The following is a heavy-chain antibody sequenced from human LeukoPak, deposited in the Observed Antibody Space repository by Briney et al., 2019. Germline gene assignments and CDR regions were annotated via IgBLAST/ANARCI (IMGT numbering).Heavy chain of an antibody. J-gene: IGHJ4*02. V-gene: IGHV1-2*02. CDR2: INPNSGGT. D-gene: IGHD6-13*01. CDR1: GYTFTGYY. CDR3: ARDSKEGDYLAAGDDY. Sequence: GASVKVSCKASGYTFTGYYMHWVRQAPGQGLEWMGWINPNSGGTNYAQKFQGRVTMTRDTSISTAYMELSRLRSDDTAVYYCARDSKEGDYLAAGDDYWGQGTLVTVSS.